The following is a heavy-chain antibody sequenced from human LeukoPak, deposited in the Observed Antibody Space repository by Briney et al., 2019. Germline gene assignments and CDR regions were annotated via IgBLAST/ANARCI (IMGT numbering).Heavy chain of an antibody. J-gene: IGHJ6*03. CDR2: ISSNGGST. V-gene: IGHV3-64*01. D-gene: IGHD2-21*02. CDR1: GFTFSSYA. Sequence: GGSLRLSCAASGFTFSSYAMHWVRRAPGKGLEYVSAISSNGGSTYYANSVKGRFTISRDNSKNTLYLQMGSLRAEDMAVYYCVRASHIVVVTGIPQGYYYYMDVWGKGTTVTVSS. CDR3: VRASHIVVVTGIPQGYYYYMDV.